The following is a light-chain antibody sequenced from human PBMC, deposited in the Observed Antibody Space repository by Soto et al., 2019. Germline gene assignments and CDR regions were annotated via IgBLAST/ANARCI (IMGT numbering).Light chain of an antibody. J-gene: IGLJ2*01. V-gene: IGLV1-44*01. CDR2: GND. CDR3: AAWDDSLNGVV. Sequence: QYVLTQPPSASGTPGQRGTISCSGSSSNIGGNIVNWYQQLPGTAPKLLIFGNDQRPSCVPDRFSGSKSGTSASLAISGLQSEYAANYYCAAWDDSLNGVVFRGGTKLTDL. CDR1: SSNIGGNI.